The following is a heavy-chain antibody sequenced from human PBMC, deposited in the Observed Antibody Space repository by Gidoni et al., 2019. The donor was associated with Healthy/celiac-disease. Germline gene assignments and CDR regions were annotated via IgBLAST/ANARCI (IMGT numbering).Heavy chain of an antibody. Sequence: EVHLLESGGGLVQPGGSLRIYCAASGFTFSNYAMTWVRQAPGQGLEWVAAISGAGATTNYADSVKGRFTISRDNSKNTLYLQMNSLRAEDTAIYYCAKRGDYGIWGQGTLVTVSS. V-gene: IGHV3-23*01. CDR2: ISGAGATT. CDR1: GFTFSNYA. D-gene: IGHD4-17*01. CDR3: AKRGDYGI. J-gene: IGHJ4*02.